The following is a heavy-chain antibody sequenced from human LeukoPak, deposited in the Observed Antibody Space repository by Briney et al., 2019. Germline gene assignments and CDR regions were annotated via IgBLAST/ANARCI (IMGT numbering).Heavy chain of an antibody. J-gene: IGHJ6*02. Sequence: ASVTVSFKASGYTFPAYYLHWVRQAPGQGVEGMGWINPHSGDTNYTQKFRGRVTITRDTSITTAYMELSRLRSDDTAVYYCVRVTMIVVADGMDVWGQGTTVTVSS. D-gene: IGHD3-22*01. CDR3: VRVTMIVVADGMDV. V-gene: IGHV1-2*02. CDR2: INPHSGDT. CDR1: GYTFPAYY.